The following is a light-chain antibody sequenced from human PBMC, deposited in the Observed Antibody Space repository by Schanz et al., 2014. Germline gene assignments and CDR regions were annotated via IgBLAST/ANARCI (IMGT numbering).Light chain of an antibody. J-gene: IGLJ2*01. Sequence: QSALTQPASVSGSPGQSITISCTGTSSDLGSYNLVSWYQQHPGKAPKLMIYEGTKRPLGVSNRFSGSKSGNTASLTISGLQAEDEADYYCCSYAGSVVFGGGTKLTVL. CDR2: EGT. V-gene: IGLV2-23*01. CDR3: CSYAGSVV. CDR1: SSDLGSYNL.